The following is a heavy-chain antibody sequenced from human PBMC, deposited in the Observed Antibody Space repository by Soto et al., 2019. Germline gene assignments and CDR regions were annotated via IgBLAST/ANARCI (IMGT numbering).Heavy chain of an antibody. CDR3: ARWGNELVAGTGFDY. CDR1: RYTFTGYY. Sequence: GASVKVSCKASRYTFTGYYMHWVRQATGQGLEWMGWINPNSGGTNYAQKFQGRVTMTRDTSISTAYMELSRLRSDDTAVYYCARWGNELVAGTGFDYWGQGTLVTVSS. J-gene: IGHJ4*02. CDR2: INPNSGGT. D-gene: IGHD6-19*01. V-gene: IGHV1-2*02.